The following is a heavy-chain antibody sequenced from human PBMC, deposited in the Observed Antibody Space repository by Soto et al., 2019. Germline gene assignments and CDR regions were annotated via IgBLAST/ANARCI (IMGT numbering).Heavy chain of an antibody. V-gene: IGHV4-59*08. Sequence: SETLSLTCTVSGGSISSYYWSWIRQPPGKGLEWIGYIYYSGSTNYNPSLKSRVTISVDTSKNQFSLKLSSVTAADTAVYYCARSLVSNYDILTGYRNDYYYYYMDVWGKGTTVTVSS. J-gene: IGHJ6*03. CDR3: ARSLVSNYDILTGYRNDYYYYYMDV. CDR2: IYYSGST. D-gene: IGHD3-9*01. CDR1: GGSISSYY.